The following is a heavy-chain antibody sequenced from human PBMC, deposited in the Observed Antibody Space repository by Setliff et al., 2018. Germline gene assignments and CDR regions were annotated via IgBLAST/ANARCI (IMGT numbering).Heavy chain of an antibody. CDR3: ARESYYYYMDV. CDR1: GGSIDSGDYY. CDR2: IYFSGST. Sequence: PSETLSLTCTVSGGSIDSGDYYWNWIRQPPGKGLEWIGYIYFSGSTNYNPSLKSRATISVDMSKNQFSLKLSSVTAADTAVYYCARESYYYYMDVWGKGTTVTVSS. J-gene: IGHJ6*03. V-gene: IGHV4-61*08.